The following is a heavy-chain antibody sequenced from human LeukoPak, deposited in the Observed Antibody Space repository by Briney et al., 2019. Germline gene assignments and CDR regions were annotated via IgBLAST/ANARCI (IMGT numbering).Heavy chain of an antibody. CDR1: GFTFSDYY. V-gene: IGHV3-11*01. CDR3: ARDEEGGPNWFDP. D-gene: IGHD2-15*01. CDR2: ISSSGSTI. Sequence: GGSLRLSCAASGFTFSDYYMSWIRQAPGKGLEWVSYISSSGSTIYYADSVKGRFTISRDNAKNPLYLQMNSLRAEDTAVYYCARDEEGGPNWFDPWGQGTLVTVSS. J-gene: IGHJ5*02.